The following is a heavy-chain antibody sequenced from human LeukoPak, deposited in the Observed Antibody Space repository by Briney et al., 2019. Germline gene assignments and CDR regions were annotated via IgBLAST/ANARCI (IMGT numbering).Heavy chain of an antibody. D-gene: IGHD6-19*01. CDR1: GFTFSNYG. V-gene: IGHV3-30*18. CDR3: AKEGTPHSSPWYGS. J-gene: IGHJ5*02. Sequence: QPGRSLRLSCATSGFTFSNYGMHWVRQAPGKGLEWVAVIAYDGSSQYYVDSVKGRFIISRDNSKNTLYLQMNSLRGEDAAMYYCAKEGTPHSSPWYGSWGQGTLVTVSS. CDR2: IAYDGSSQ.